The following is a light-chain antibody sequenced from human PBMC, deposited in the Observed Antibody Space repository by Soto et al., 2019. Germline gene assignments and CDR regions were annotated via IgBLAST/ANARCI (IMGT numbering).Light chain of an antibody. J-gene: IGKJ1*01. CDR2: GAS. Sequence: EIVFTQSPGTLSLSPGERATLPCRASQSVSNNYLAWYQQKPGQAPRLLIYGASNRATGIPDRFSGSGSGTDFTLTISRLEPEDFAVYYCQHYGYSLWTFGQGTKVDIK. CDR3: QHYGYSLWT. CDR1: QSVSNNY. V-gene: IGKV3-20*01.